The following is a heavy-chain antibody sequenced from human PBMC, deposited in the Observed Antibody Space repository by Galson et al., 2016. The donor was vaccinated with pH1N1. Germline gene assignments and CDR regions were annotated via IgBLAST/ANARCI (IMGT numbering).Heavy chain of an antibody. CDR2: IIPLFGIA. J-gene: IGHJ4*02. D-gene: IGHD3-22*01. CDR1: GGIFSGHG. CDR3: ERGGTYYYDSSGSL. Sequence: QSGAEVKKPGESLKISCKASGGIFSGHGFSWVRQAPGQGLEWMGRIIPLFGIANYAQKFQGRVTITADKSATTSYMELSSLRSEDTAVYYCERGGTYYYDSSGSLWGQGTLVTVSS. V-gene: IGHV1-69*04.